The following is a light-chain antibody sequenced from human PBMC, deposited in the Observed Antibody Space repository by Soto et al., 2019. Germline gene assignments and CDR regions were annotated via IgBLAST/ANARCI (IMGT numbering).Light chain of an antibody. CDR1: QSINSW. V-gene: IGKV1-5*03. Sequence: DIQMTQSPSTLSASVGDRVTITCRASQSINSWLDWYQQKPGKAPKLLIYKASTLESGVPSRFSGSGSGTEFTLTISILQPDDFATYYCQQYNNWYTFGQGTKLEIK. CDR2: KAS. CDR3: QQYNNWYT. J-gene: IGKJ2*01.